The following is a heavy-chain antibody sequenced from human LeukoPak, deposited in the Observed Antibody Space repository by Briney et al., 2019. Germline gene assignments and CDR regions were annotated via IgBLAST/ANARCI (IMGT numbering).Heavy chain of an antibody. J-gene: IGHJ4*02. Sequence: GGSLRLSCAASGFTFSSYAMSWVRQAPGKGLEWVSAISGSGGSTYYADSVKGRFTISRDNSKNTLYLQMNSLRAEDTAVYYCAILLYSSSRAGPENDYWGQGTLVTVSS. V-gene: IGHV3-23*01. CDR1: GFTFSSYA. D-gene: IGHD6-13*01. CDR2: ISGSGGST. CDR3: AILLYSSSRAGPENDY.